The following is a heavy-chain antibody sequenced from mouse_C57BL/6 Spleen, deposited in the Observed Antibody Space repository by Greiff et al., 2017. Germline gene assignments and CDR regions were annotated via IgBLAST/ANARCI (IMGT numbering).Heavy chain of an antibody. CDR3: ARPDENNEGGCYLDY. J-gene: IGHJ1*01. CDR2: ISPSSGST. V-gene: IGHV1-81*01. D-gene: IGHD3-3*01. CDR1: GYTFTSYG. Sequence: QVQLQQSGPELARPGASVKMSCKASGYTFTSYGISWVKQRTGQGLAWIGEISPSSGSTFYNEKFKGKATLTVDKSSSTAYMELRSLTSEDTAGYYCARPDENNEGGCYLDYWGPGTTVTVSS.